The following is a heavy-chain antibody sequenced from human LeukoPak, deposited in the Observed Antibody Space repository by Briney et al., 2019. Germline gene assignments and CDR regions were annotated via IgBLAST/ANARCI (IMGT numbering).Heavy chain of an antibody. J-gene: IGHJ4*02. V-gene: IGHV3-30*04. CDR1: GFTFSSYA. Sequence: GFLRLSCAASGFTFSSYAMHWVRQAPGKGLEWVAFISYDGSLEYYADSVKGRFTISRDNAKNSLYLQMNSLRAEDTAVYYCARDLTVADHFDYWGQGTLVTVSS. CDR3: ARDLTVADHFDY. CDR2: ISYDGSLE. D-gene: IGHD6-19*01.